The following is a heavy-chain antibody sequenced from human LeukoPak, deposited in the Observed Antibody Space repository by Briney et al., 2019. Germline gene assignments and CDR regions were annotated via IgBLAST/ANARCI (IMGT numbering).Heavy chain of an antibody. J-gene: IGHJ6*02. V-gene: IGHV3-30-3*01. Sequence: PGGSLRLSCAASGFTFSSYAMHWVRQAPGKGLEWVAVISYDGSNKYYADSVKGRFTISRDSSKNTLYLQMNSLRAEDTAVYYCARDGGYSYGYRYYYGMDVWGQGTTVTVSS. D-gene: IGHD5-18*01. CDR2: ISYDGSNK. CDR1: GFTFSSYA. CDR3: ARDGGYSYGYRYYYGMDV.